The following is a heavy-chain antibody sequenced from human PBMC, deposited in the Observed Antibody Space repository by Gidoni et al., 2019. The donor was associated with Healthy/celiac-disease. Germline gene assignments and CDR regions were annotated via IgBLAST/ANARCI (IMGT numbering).Heavy chain of an antibody. D-gene: IGHD2-15*01. Sequence: QVHLLQSVAEVKKPGSSVKVSCNASGYNITGSSMHWVRQAPGQGLEWMGGCSPNSGGTNYAHKFKGMVTMTRDTSIRTAYMELSRLRSDDTVVYYCARARGYWSGGSCYPGYYFDYWGQGTLVTVSS. J-gene: IGHJ4*02. CDR3: ARARGYWSGGSCYPGYYFDY. CDR1: GYNITGSS. V-gene: IGHV1-2*05. CDR2: CSPNSGGT.